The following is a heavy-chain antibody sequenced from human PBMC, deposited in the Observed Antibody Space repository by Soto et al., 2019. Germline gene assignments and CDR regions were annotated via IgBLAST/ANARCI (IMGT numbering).Heavy chain of an antibody. CDR2: IWYDGSNK. CDR3: ARDTARAMVRIYYGMDV. V-gene: IGHV3-33*01. CDR1: GFTFSSYG. Sequence: GGSLRLSCAASGFTFSSYGMHWVRQAPGKGLEWVAVIWYDGSNKYYADSVKGRFTISRDNSKNTLYLRMNSLRAEDTAVYYCARDTARAMVRIYYGMDVWGQGTTVTVS. D-gene: IGHD3-10*01. J-gene: IGHJ6*02.